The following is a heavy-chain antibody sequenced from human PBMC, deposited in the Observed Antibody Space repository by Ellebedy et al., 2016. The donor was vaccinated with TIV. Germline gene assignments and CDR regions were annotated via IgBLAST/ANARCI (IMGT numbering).Heavy chain of an antibody. J-gene: IGHJ6*02. CDR1: GGSISSGGYY. V-gene: IGHV4-31*03. Sequence: MPSETLSLTCTVSGGSISSGGYYWSWIRQHPGMGLEWIGYIYYSGSNYYNPSLKSRVTISVDTSKNQFSLKLSSVTAADTAVYYCARGPPFSPFYSSSRPLPITPSYSFGMDVWGQGTTVTVSS. CDR2: IYYSGSN. D-gene: IGHD6-13*01. CDR3: ARGPPFSPFYSSSRPLPITPSYSFGMDV.